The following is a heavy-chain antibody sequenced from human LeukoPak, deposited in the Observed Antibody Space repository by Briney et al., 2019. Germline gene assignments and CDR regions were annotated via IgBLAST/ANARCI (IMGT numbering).Heavy chain of an antibody. J-gene: IGHJ6*02. Sequence: SETLSLTCTVSGGSISSYYWSWIRQPPGKGLEWIGYIYSSGSTNYNPSLKSRVTISVDTSKNQFSLKLSSVTAADTAVYYCARQYSSSTSFDPWGQGTTVTVSS. CDR1: GGSISSYY. V-gene: IGHV4-59*08. CDR3: ARQYSSSTSFDP. CDR2: IYSSGST. D-gene: IGHD6-13*01.